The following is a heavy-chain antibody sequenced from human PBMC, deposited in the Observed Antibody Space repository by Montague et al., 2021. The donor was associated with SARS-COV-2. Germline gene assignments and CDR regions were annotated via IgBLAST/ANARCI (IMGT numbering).Heavy chain of an antibody. D-gene: IGHD3/OR15-3a*01. CDR2: ISRYGDST. CDR1: GFTFSNHA. V-gene: IGHV3-23*01. Sequence: SLRLSCAASGFTFSNHAMTWVRQAPGKGLEWVSGISRYGDSTYYADSVKGRFTISRDNSKNMVSVDMNSLRADDTAVYYCAFSLGHVTWTPYFPFDNWGQGTLVTVSS. CDR3: AFSLGHVTWTPYFPFDN. J-gene: IGHJ4*02.